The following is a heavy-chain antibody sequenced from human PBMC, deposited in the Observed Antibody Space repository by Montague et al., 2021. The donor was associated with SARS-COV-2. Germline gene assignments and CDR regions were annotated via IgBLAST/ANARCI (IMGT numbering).Heavy chain of an antibody. V-gene: IGHV4-39*01. CDR1: GGSINSSSYY. Sequence: SETLSLTCTVSGGSINSSSYYWGWIRQPPGKGLEWIGSIYYSGSTYYNPSLKSRVTISVDTSKNQFSLKLSSVTAADTAVYYCARREDYYGSGSYPNWGQGTLVTVSS. CDR2: IYYSGST. D-gene: IGHD3-10*01. CDR3: ARREDYYGSGSYPN. J-gene: IGHJ4*02.